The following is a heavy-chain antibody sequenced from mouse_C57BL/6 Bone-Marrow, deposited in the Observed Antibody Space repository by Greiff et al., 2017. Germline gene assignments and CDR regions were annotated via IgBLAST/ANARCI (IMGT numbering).Heavy chain of an antibody. CDR1: GFTFSDYY. CDR3: ARSAGSSYTWFAY. CDR2: ISNGGGST. D-gene: IGHD1-1*01. J-gene: IGHJ3*01. Sequence: EVQGVESGGGLVQPGGSLKLSCAASGFTFSDYYMYWVRQTPEKRLEWVAYISNGGGSTYYPDTVKGRFTISRDNAKNTLCLQMSRLKSEDTAMYYCARSAGSSYTWFAYWGQGTLVTVSA. V-gene: IGHV5-12*01.